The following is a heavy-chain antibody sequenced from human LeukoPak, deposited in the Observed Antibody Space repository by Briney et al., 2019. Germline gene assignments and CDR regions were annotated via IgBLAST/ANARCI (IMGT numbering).Heavy chain of an antibody. CDR2: IIPIFGTA. CDR3: ARDLAYYYGWITGSFDY. Sequence: SVKVSCKASGGTFSSYAISWVRQAPGQGLEWMGGIIPIFGTANYAQKFQGRVTITADESTSTAYMELSSLRSEDTAVYYCARDLAYYYGWITGSFDYWGQGTLVTVSS. CDR1: GGTFSSYA. V-gene: IGHV1-69*13. D-gene: IGHD3-10*01. J-gene: IGHJ4*02.